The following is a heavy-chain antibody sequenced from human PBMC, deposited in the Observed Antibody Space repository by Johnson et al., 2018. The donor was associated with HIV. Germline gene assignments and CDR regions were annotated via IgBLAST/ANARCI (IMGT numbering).Heavy chain of an antibody. CDR2: IKSKTDGGTT. V-gene: IGHV3-15*01. CDR1: GFLFSNAW. CDR3: AKDERQMGGWSHAFDI. Sequence: QLVESGGGLVQPGGSLRLSCAASGFLFSNAWMSWVRQAPGKGLEWVGRIKSKTDGGTTDYAAPVKGRFTISRDDSKNTLYLQMNSLKTEDTAVYYCAKDERQMGGWSHAFDIWGQGTMVTVSS. D-gene: IGHD3-16*01. J-gene: IGHJ3*02.